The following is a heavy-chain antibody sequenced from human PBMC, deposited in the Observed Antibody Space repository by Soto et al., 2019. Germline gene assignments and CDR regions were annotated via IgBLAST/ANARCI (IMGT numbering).Heavy chain of an antibody. J-gene: IGHJ5*02. D-gene: IGHD3-10*01. V-gene: IGHV1-46*04. CDR3: ARAAGRFRELFWFDP. CDR1: GYTFTSYN. CDR2: INPRGFFT. Sequence: QVQLVQSGAEVKKPGASVKVSCKASGYTFTSYNIHWVRQAPGQGLEWVGMINPRGFFTTYAQKLWCRVTMTGDTSTSVVYMELTNLRSEDTAVYYCARAAGRFRELFWFDPWGQGTLVSVSS.